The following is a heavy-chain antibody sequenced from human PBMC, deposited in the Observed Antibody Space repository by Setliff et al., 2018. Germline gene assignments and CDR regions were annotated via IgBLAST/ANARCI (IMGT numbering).Heavy chain of an antibody. CDR3: ARGGSIYDHVWGSYRFVDS. J-gene: IGHJ4*02. CDR2: INPYTGDT. V-gene: IGHV1-2*02. CDR1: GYTLTDFY. D-gene: IGHD3-16*02. Sequence: GASVKVSCKTSGYTLTDFYIQWVRQAPGQGLEWMGWINPYTGDTDYAPKFQGRVTVTRDTSVTTAYMDLTRLTSDDTAVYYCARGGSIYDHVWGSYRFVDSWGQGTLVTVSS.